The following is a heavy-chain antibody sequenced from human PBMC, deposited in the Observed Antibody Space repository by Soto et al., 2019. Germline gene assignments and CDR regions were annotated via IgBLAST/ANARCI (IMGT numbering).Heavy chain of an antibody. Sequence: QVQLVQSGAAVKKPGSSVKVSCKASGGTFNNYAVTWVRQAPGQGLEWMGGIIHSSGTPNYEQRFKDRGTITADESRSIVYIKRISLRSEDTALYCFASSYGTSGYGDYWGQGALVTVFS. V-gene: IGHV1-69*01. J-gene: IGHJ4*02. CDR2: IIHSSGTP. D-gene: IGHD6-13*01. CDR1: GGTFNNYA. CDR3: ASSYGTSGYGDY.